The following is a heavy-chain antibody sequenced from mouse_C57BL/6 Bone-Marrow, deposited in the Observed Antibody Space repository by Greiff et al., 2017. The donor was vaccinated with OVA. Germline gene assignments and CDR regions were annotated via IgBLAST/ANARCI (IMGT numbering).Heavy chain of an antibody. CDR2: INPNNGGT. CDR1: GYTFTDYY. V-gene: IGHV1-26*01. J-gene: IGHJ3*01. CDR3: ARFGRRKRDWFAY. Sequence: EVQLQQSGPELVKPGASVKISCKASGYTFTDYYMNWVKQSHGKSLEWIGDINPNNGGTSYNQKFKGKATLTVDKSSSTAYMELRGLTSEDSAVYYCARFGRRKRDWFAYWGQGTLVTVSA.